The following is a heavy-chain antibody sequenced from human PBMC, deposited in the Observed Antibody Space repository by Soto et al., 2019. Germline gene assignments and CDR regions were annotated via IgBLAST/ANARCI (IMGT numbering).Heavy chain of an antibody. CDR3: ARDGPYYYSMDV. J-gene: IGHJ6*02. V-gene: IGHV4-30-4*01. Sequence: SETLSLTCSVSGGSITKTDYYWNWIRQSPGKGLEWIGSIDYSGSTYYNPSLESRVIISADTSKNLFSLKLRSVTAADTALYFCARDGPYYYSMDVWGQGTTVTVSS. CDR2: IDYSGST. CDR1: GGSITKTDYY.